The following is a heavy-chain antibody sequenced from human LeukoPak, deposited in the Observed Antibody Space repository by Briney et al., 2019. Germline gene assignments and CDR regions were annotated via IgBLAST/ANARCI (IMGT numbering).Heavy chain of an antibody. CDR2: INGDGSER. V-gene: IGHV3-7*01. J-gene: IGHJ4*02. CDR1: GFTFSGAW. D-gene: IGHD5-24*01. Sequence: GGSLRLSCAASGFTFSGAWMTWVRQAPGKGPEWVANINGDGSERYYVASVKGRFTISRDNAKNSLYLQMNSLRAEDTAVYYCTRDFGWQQFDYWGQGTLVTVSS. CDR3: TRDFGWQQFDY.